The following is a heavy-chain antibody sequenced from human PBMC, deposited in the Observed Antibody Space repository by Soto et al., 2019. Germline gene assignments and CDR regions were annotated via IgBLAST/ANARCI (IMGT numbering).Heavy chain of an antibody. CDR3: ARCRSYCSSTSCAKYYYYGMDV. CDR1: GGSISSSNW. D-gene: IGHD2-2*01. J-gene: IGHJ6*02. CDR2: IYHSGST. V-gene: IGHV4-4*02. Sequence: SETLSLTCAVSGGSISSSNWWSWVRQPPGKGLEWIGEIYHSGSTNYNPSLKSRVTISVDKSKNQFSLKLSSVTAADTAVYYCARCRSYCSSTSCAKYYYYGMDVWGQGTTVTVS.